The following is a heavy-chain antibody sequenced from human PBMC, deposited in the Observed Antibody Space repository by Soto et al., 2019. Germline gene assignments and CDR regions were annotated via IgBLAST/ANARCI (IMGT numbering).Heavy chain of an antibody. Sequence: EVQLLESGGGLVQPGGSLRLSCAASGFNFSSYAMTWVRQAPGKGLEWVSSIGGGGGSTFYADSVKGRFIISRDNSKNTLFMQMNSPRADDTAIYYCAKQGRQAQTIVGVVIIGPYCVHWGQGTLVTVSS. V-gene: IGHV3-23*01. J-gene: IGHJ4*02. CDR3: AKQGRQAQTIVGVVIIGPYCVH. CDR1: GFNFSSYA. CDR2: IGGGGGST. D-gene: IGHD3-3*01.